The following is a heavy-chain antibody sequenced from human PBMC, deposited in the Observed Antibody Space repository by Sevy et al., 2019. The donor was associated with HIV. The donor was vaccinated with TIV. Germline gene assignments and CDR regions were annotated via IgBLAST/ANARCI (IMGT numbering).Heavy chain of an antibody. D-gene: IGHD3-10*01. J-gene: IGHJ4*02. V-gene: IGHV1-2*02. Sequence: ASVKVSCKASGYSFTGFYIHWMRQAPGQGLEWMGWLNPNHGDAKYAQKYQGRVTMTRDTSATTTYMELTSLRSDDTAMYYCVRGYFGSGSYRLLYWGQGAPVTVSS. CDR2: LNPNHGDA. CDR1: GYSFTGFY. CDR3: VRGYFGSGSYRLLY.